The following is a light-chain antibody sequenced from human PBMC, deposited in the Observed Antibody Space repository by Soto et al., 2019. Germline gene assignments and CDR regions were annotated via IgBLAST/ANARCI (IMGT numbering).Light chain of an antibody. J-gene: IGKJ1*01. V-gene: IGKV3-20*01. CDR3: RHYINSQWT. Sequence: EIVLTQSPGTLSLSPGERATLSCSPSQSVSSTYLDWYQQKPGQAPRLLIYAASSRATDIPDRFSGGASATDFTLTISRLEPEDFAVYYCRHYINSQWTFGQGTKVEIK. CDR1: QSVSSTY. CDR2: AAS.